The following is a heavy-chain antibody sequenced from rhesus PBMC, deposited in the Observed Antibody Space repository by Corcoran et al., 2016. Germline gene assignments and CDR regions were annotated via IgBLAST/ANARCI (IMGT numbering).Heavy chain of an antibody. CDR2: FNGYRWRP. V-gene: IGHV4-80*01. CDR3: TSPVRYRFDV. J-gene: IGHJ5-1*01. D-gene: IGHD3-9*01. Sequence: QVQLQESGPGLVKPSETLSLTCAVSGGSFRSYWWNWIRQPPGKGLGWIGGFNGYRWRPISNPSLQSRVTIAMDVSKNQFSLRLTSVTAADTAVYYCTSPVRYRFDVWGPGVLVSVSS. CDR1: GGSFRSYW.